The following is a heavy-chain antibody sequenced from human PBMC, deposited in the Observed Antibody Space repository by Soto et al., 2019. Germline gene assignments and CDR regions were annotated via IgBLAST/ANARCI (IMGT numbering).Heavy chain of an antibody. Sequence: GGSLRLSCVASGFTLSDYYVDWVRQAPGKGLEWVGRTRDKPNSYTTEYAASVEGRFTISRDDSKNSLYLQLNSLNTEDTAVYYCARENTPGGVVVPAAIQFDYWGQGTLVTVSS. CDR2: TRDKPNSYTT. V-gene: IGHV3-72*01. CDR1: GFTLSDYY. J-gene: IGHJ4*02. CDR3: ARENTPGGVVVPAAIQFDY. D-gene: IGHD2-2*01.